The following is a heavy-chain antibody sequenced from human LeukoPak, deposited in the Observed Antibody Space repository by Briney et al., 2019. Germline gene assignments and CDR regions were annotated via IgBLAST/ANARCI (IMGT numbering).Heavy chain of an antibody. CDR2: IYHSGST. CDR1: GGSISSSNW. Sequence: SETLSLTCAVSGGSISSSNWWSWVRQPPGKGLEWIGEIYHSGSTNYNPSLKSRVTISVDKSKNQFSLKLSSVTAADTAVYYCARPRVTSRYGMDVWGQGTTVTVSS. D-gene: IGHD2-21*02. V-gene: IGHV4-4*02. CDR3: ARPRVTSRYGMDV. J-gene: IGHJ6*02.